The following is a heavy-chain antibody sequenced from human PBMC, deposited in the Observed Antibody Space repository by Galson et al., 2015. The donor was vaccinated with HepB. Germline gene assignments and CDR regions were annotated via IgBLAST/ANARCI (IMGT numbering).Heavy chain of an antibody. CDR1: GFTFSSYA. Sequence: SLRLSCAASGFTFSSYAMSWVRQAPGKGLEWVSAISGSGGSTYYADSVKGRFTISRDNSKNTLYLQMNSLRAEDTAVYYCANSGVVVITGTGYWGQGTLVTVSS. D-gene: IGHD3-22*01. J-gene: IGHJ4*02. CDR3: ANSGVVVITGTGY. V-gene: IGHV3-23*01. CDR2: ISGSGGST.